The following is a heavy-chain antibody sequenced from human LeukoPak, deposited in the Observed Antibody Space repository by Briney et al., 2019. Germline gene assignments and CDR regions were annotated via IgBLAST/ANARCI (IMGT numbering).Heavy chain of an antibody. CDR3: AKHPGDFTGIVNYYYMDL. CDR1: GFTFNSYG. CDR2: ISYDESNK. D-gene: IGHD1-26*01. V-gene: IGHV3-30*18. Sequence: PGRSLRLSCAASGFTFNSYGMHWVRQAPGKGLEWVAIISYDESNKYYADSVKGRFTISRDNSKNTLFLQMTSLRAEDTAVYYCAKHPGDFTGIVNYYYMDLWGKETTVTVSS. J-gene: IGHJ6*03.